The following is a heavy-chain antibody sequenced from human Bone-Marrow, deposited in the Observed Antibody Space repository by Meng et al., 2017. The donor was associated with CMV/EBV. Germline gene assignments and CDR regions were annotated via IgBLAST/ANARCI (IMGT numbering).Heavy chain of an antibody. Sequence: GGSLRLSCAASGFTFSSYSMNWVRQAPGKGLEWVSSISSSSSYIYYADSVKGRFTISRDNAKNSLYLQMNSLRAEDTAVYYCARDVVNGVVPAATPTGGPRYYYGMDVWGQGPTVTVSS. CDR1: GFTFSSYS. V-gene: IGHV3-21*01. J-gene: IGHJ6*02. CDR2: ISSSSSYI. D-gene: IGHD2-2*01. CDR3: ARDVVNGVVPAATPTGGPRYYYGMDV.